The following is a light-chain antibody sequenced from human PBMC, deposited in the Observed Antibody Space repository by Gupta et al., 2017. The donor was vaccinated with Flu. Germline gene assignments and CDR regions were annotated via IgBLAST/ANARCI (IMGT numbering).Light chain of an antibody. J-gene: IGLJ1*01. CDR1: ISDIGTFDY. CDR2: SVN. Sequence: TISDIGTFDYVSWYQQPPVKPPILIIYSVNDRPSVVSPRFSGSKSGNAASLTIAGLQPEDEADYCCNSYTPAIPKVFGTGTKVTVL. CDR3: NSYTPAIPKV. V-gene: IGLV2-14*03.